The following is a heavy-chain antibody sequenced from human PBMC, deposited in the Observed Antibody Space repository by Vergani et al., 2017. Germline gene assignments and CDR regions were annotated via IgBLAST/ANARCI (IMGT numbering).Heavy chain of an antibody. CDR2: IYSGGSK. D-gene: IGHD6-13*01. CDR1: GFTVSSNY. V-gene: IGHV3-53*02. CDR3: ARDGSSSYAFDI. Sequence: EVQLVETGGGLIQPGGSLSLSCAASGFTVSSNYMSWVRQAPGKGLEWVSVIYSGGSKYYADSVKGRFTISRDKSKNTLYLQMNSLRAEDTAVYYCARDGSSSYAFDIWGQGTMVTGSS. J-gene: IGHJ3*02.